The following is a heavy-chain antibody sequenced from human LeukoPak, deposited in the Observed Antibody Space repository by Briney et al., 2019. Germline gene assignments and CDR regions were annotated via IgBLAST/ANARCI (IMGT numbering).Heavy chain of an antibody. V-gene: IGHV3-30*02. D-gene: IGHD3-22*01. CDR2: IRYDGSNK. J-gene: IGHJ4*02. CDR1: GFTVSSNY. CDR3: ARQEVTMIVVEFDY. Sequence: HPGGSLRLSCAASGFTVSSNYMSWVRQAPGKGLEWVAFIRYDGSNKYYADSVKGRFTISRDNSKNTLYLQMNSLRAEDTAVYYCARQEVTMIVVEFDYWGQGTLVTVSS.